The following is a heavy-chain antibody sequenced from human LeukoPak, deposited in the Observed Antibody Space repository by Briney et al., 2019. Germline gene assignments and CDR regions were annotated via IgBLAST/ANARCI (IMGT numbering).Heavy chain of an antibody. V-gene: IGHV1-18*01. Sequence: ASVKVSCKASGYTFTSYGISWVRQAPGQGLEWMGWISAYNGNTNYAQKLQGRVTMTTDTSTSTAYMELRSLRSDDTAVYYCARKNVKGHCSSTSCFGAFDIWGQGTMVTVSS. CDR3: ARKNVKGHCSSTSCFGAFDI. J-gene: IGHJ3*02. CDR2: ISAYNGNT. D-gene: IGHD2-2*01. CDR1: GYTFTSYG.